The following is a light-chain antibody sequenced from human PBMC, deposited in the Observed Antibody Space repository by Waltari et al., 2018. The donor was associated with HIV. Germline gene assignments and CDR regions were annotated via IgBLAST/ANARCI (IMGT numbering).Light chain of an antibody. CDR2: GNR. Sequence: QSVLTQPPSVSGAPGQTVTISCSGSSSNIGDADFDVHWYQQLPGTAPKLLIYGNRSRPSGVPDLFSGSKSGTSASLAITGLQPEDEADYYCQSFDYDSSLTVLFGGGTKLTVL. V-gene: IGLV1-40*01. CDR3: QSFDYDSSLTVL. J-gene: IGLJ2*01. CDR1: SSNIGDADFD.